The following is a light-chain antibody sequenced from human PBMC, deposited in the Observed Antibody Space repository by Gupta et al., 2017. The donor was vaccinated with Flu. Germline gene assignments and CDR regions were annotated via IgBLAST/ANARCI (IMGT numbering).Light chain of an antibody. CDR3: CAFAGRDTFYV. V-gene: IGLV2-11*01. J-gene: IGLJ1*01. CDR2: GAT. Sequence: SVLAQPPSVSGSPGQSVTISCTGTKSDIGAFDFVSWYQQYPGKAPTLILYGATQRPSGVPDRFSGFKSANTASRTISGLQAEEEAEYYCCAFAGRDTFYVFGTGTKVSVL. CDR1: KSDIGAFDF.